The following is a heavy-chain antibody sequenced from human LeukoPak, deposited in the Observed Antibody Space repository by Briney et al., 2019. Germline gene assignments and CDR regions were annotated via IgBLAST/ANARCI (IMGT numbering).Heavy chain of an antibody. V-gene: IGHV4-59*11. CDR2: IYYSGST. D-gene: IGHD6-19*01. CDR1: GGSFSVHY. Sequence: PSETLSLTCAVYGGSFSVHYWSWIRQPPGKGLEWIGYIYYSGSTNCNPSLKSRVTISVDTSKNQFSLKLSSVTAADTAVYYCARRAYSSGYYFFDYWGQGALVTVSS. J-gene: IGHJ4*02. CDR3: ARRAYSSGYYFFDY.